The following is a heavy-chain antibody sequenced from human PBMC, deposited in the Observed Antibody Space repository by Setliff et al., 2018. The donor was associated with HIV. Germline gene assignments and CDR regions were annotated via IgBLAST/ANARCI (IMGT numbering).Heavy chain of an antibody. V-gene: IGHV3-33*01. Sequence: PGESLKISCAGSGFIFRNYGLHWVRQAPGKGLEWVAVIWYDGSKRYYSDSVKGRFTISRDDSMNTLYLQMSSLTAEDTAVYYCARDLGVVGPDMDVWGKGTTVTVSS. CDR3: ARDLGVVGPDMDV. CDR2: IWYDGSKR. D-gene: IGHD2-2*01. CDR1: GFIFRNYG. J-gene: IGHJ6*04.